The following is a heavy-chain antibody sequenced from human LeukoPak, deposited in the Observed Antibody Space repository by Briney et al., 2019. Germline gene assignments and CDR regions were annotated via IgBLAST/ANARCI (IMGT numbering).Heavy chain of an antibody. Sequence: PGGSLRLSCAASGFTFSSYWMSWVRQPPGKGLEWVANIKQDGSEKYYVDSVKGRFTISRDNAKNSLYLQMNSRRAEDTAEDYCARLAVADYFDYSGQGTLVTVSS. CDR3: ARLAVADYFDY. V-gene: IGHV3-7*01. J-gene: IGHJ4*02. CDR2: IKQDGSEK. D-gene: IGHD6-19*01. CDR1: GFTFSSYW.